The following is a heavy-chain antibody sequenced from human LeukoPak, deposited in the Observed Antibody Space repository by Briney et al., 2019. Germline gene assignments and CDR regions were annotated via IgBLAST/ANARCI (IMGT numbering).Heavy chain of an antibody. CDR2: IIPIFRTA. V-gene: IGHV1-69*13. Sequence: SVKVSCKASGGTFRSFAISWVRQAPGQGLEWMGGIIPIFRTANYAQKFQGRVTITADESTSTAHMELSSLRSEDTAVYYCARALRYYSDSSGYAFDYWGQGTLVTVSS. J-gene: IGHJ4*02. CDR1: GGTFRSFA. CDR3: ARALRYYSDSSGYAFDY. D-gene: IGHD3-22*01.